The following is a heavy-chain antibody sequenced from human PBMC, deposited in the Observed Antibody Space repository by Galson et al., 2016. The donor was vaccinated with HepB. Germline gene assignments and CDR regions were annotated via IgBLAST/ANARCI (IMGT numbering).Heavy chain of an antibody. Sequence: SLRLSCAASGFTFSSYWMNWVRQAPGKGLVWVSRINNDGSNTTYADSVKGRFTISRDNAKNTLYLQMNSLRAEDTAVYYCARPGYCSGSSCYVPFDIWGHGTMVTVS. D-gene: IGHD2-15*01. V-gene: IGHV3-74*03. CDR3: ARPGYCSGSSCYVPFDI. J-gene: IGHJ3*02. CDR2: INNDGSNT. CDR1: GFTFSSYW.